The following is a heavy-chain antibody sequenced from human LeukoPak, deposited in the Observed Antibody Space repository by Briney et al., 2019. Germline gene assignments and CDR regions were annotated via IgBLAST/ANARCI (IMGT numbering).Heavy chain of an antibody. D-gene: IGHD3-16*02. CDR1: GYSFTYYW. J-gene: IGHJ4*02. V-gene: IGHV5-51*01. Sequence: GGSLKISCKGSGYSFTYYWIGWVRQMPGKGLEWMGIIYPGDSDTRYSPSFQGQVNISVDTSISTAYLQWSSLKASDTAMYYCAVRYRGSGPSYYFDYWGQGTLVTVSS. CDR3: AVRYRGSGPSYYFDY. CDR2: IYPGDSDT.